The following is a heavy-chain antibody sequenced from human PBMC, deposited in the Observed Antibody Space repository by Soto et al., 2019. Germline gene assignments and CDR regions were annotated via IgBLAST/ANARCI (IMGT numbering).Heavy chain of an antibody. CDR1: GFTFSSYG. CDR2: IWYDGSNK. CDR3: VANYDALDT. J-gene: IGHJ3*02. D-gene: IGHD1-26*01. V-gene: IGHV3-33*01. Sequence: GGSLRLSCAASGFTFSSYGMHWVRQAPGKGLEWVAVIWYDGSNKNYVDSVKGRFTISRDNSKNTLCLQMNSLRAEDTAVYYCVANYDALDTWGQGTMVTVSS.